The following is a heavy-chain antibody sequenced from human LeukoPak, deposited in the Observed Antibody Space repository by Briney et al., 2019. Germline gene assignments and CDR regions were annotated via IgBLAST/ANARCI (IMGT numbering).Heavy chain of an antibody. Sequence: GGSLRLSCAASGFTFSTRAMSWVRQAPARGLEWVSSITGGGDTFYADSVKGRCTLFRDDSRNTVYLQLNNLSVDDTAVYYCAKANWVSNADAVWWGQGTLVTVSS. J-gene: IGHJ4*02. CDR2: ITGGGDT. CDR3: AKANWVSNADAVW. CDR1: GFTFSTRA. D-gene: IGHD2-2*01. V-gene: IGHV3-23*01.